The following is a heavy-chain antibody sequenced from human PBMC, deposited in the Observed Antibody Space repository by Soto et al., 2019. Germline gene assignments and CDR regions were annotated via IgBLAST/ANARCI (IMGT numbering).Heavy chain of an antibody. CDR2: IYYSGST. CDR1: VDSIRSSSYH. D-gene: IGHD3-10*01. J-gene: IGHJ4*02. V-gene: IGHV4-31*03. Sequence: LSEALSLPCTVSVDSIRSSSYHWSWIPQHPGKGLEWIGNIYYSGSTYHNPSLKSRITISVDTSKNQFSLKLTSVTGADTAVYYCARALKISLGEIDYWGQGSLVTVSS. CDR3: ARALKISLGEIDY.